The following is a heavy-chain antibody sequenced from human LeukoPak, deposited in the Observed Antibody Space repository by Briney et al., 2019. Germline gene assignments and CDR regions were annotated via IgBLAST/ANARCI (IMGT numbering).Heavy chain of an antibody. V-gene: IGHV3-7*01. D-gene: IGHD3-10*01. CDR2: IEQDGSEK. J-gene: IGHJ4*02. CDR3: AREGKYYYGSGHDY. Sequence: GGSLRLSCAASGFTFSSYWMSWVRQAPGKGLEWVANIEQDGSEKYYVDSVKSRFTISRDNAKNSLYLQMNSLRAEDTAVYYCAREGKYYYGSGHDYWGQGTLVTVSS. CDR1: GFTFSSYW.